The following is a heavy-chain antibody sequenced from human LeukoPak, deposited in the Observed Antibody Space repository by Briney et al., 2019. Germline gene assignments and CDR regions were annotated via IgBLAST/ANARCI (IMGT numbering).Heavy chain of an antibody. CDR3: AKSYNSELALIDY. CDR1: GFTFSSYW. J-gene: IGHJ4*02. V-gene: IGHV3-74*01. Sequence: GGSLRLSCAASGFTFSSYWMHWVRQAPGKGLVWVSRINSHGSSTSYADSVKGRFTISRDNAKNTLYLQMNSLRAEDTALYYCAKSYNSELALIDYWGQGTLVTVSS. D-gene: IGHD5-24*01. CDR2: INSHGSST.